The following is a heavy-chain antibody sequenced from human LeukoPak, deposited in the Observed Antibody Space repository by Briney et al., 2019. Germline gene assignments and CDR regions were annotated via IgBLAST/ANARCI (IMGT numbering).Heavy chain of an antibody. V-gene: IGHV4-4*07. CDR3: ARERGSVEGQFYFDY. Sequence: SETLSLTCNVSGGSISSYSWSWIRQPAGKGLEWIGRLFISGAANYNPSLKSRVTVSIDTSKSHFSLRLTSVTAADTAVYYCARERGSVEGQFYFDYWGRGTLVTVSS. CDR1: GGSISSYS. CDR2: LFISGAA. D-gene: IGHD2-21*01. J-gene: IGHJ4*02.